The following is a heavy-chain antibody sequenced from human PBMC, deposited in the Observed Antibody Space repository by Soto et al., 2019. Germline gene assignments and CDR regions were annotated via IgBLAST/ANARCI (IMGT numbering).Heavy chain of an antibody. CDR1: GFTFSSNA. D-gene: IGHD1-26*01. Sequence: EVQLLESGGGLVQPGGSLRISCIGSGFTFSSNAMSWVRQAPGKGLEWVSAISGSGGTTYYADSVKGRFAVSRDNSNNTLYLQMNSLRVEDTAVYYCATGSYFEHWGQGTLVTVSS. CDR2: ISGSGGTT. CDR3: ATGSYFEH. V-gene: IGHV3-23*01. J-gene: IGHJ4*02.